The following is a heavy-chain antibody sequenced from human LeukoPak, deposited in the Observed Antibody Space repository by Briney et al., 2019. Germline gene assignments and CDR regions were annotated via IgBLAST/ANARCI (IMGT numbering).Heavy chain of an antibody. CDR1: GGSFSGYY. J-gene: IGHJ6*03. V-gene: IGHV4-4*07. Sequence: PSETLSLTCAVYGGSFSGYYWSWIRQPAGKGLEWIGRIYTSGSTNYNPSLKSRVTMSVDTSKNQFSLKLSSVIAADTAVYYCARDKGVRGVISYYYYMDVWGKGTTVTVSS. CDR2: IYTSGST. D-gene: IGHD3-10*01. CDR3: ARDKGVRGVISYYYYMDV.